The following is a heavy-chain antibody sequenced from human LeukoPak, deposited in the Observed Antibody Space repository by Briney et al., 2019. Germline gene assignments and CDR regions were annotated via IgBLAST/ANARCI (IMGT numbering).Heavy chain of an antibody. CDR3: GGAATGTVGWFDP. CDR1: GDSVSSSSYY. CDR2: IYYSGTT. D-gene: IGHD6-13*01. Sequence: SETLSLTCTVSGDSVSSSSYYWGWIRQPPGKGLEWIGSIYYSGTTSYNPPLKSRVTISVDTSKNQFSLMLTSVTASDTAVYFCGGAATGTVGWFDPWGQGTLVTVSS. J-gene: IGHJ5*02. V-gene: IGHV4-39*01.